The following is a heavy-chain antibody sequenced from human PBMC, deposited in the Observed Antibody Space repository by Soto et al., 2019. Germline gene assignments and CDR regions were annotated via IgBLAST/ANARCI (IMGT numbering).Heavy chain of an antibody. D-gene: IGHD6-13*01. CDR3: ARQQDSWYGWFDP. V-gene: IGHV4-39*01. Sequence: SETLSLTCTVSSGSITSSSYYWGWIRQPPGKGLEWIGSIYYSGSTYYNPSLKSRLTISVDTSKNQFSLKLSSVTAADTAVYYCARQQDSWYGWFDPWGQGTLVTVSS. J-gene: IGHJ5*02. CDR1: SGSITSSSYY. CDR2: IYYSGST.